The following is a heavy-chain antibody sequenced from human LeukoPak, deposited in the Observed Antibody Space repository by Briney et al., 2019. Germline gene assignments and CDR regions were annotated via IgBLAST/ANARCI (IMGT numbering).Heavy chain of an antibody. CDR3: ARPATYYDILTGYHPDAFDI. J-gene: IGHJ3*02. D-gene: IGHD3-9*01. Sequence: SETLSLTCTVSGGSISSGSYYWSWIRQPAGKGLEWIGRIYTSGSTNYNPSLKSRVTISVDTSKNQFSLKLSSVTAADTAVYYCARPATYYDILTGYHPDAFDIWGQGTMVTVSS. CDR2: IYTSGST. CDR1: GGSISSGSYY. V-gene: IGHV4-61*02.